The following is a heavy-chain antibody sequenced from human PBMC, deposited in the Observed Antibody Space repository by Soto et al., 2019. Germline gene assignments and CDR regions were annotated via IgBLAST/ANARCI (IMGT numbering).Heavy chain of an antibody. Sequence: PSETLSLTCSVSGGAINSDYYYWGWVRQPPGKGLEWIGYMYSSGSTYSNPSLKSPVAMSVDTSQNHFSLSLTSVTAADTAVYFCVRRTDCANLDDCHRYFDSLGHGIQLTVSS. CDR1: GGAINSDYYY. CDR3: VRRTDCANLDDCHRYFDS. V-gene: IGHV4-30-4*01. D-gene: IGHD2-8*01. J-gene: IGHJ4*01. CDR2: MYSSGST.